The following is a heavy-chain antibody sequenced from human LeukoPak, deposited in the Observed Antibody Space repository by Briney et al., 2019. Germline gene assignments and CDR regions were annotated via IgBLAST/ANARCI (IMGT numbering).Heavy chain of an antibody. Sequence: ASVRVSCKASGYTLTNFGITWVRQAPGQGLEWMGWIAPYNGDTHYTQSLQDRVTMTTDTSTSTAYMELRSLRSDDTAVYYCASRNYYDTTGYYQFYFDYWGQGTLVTVSS. CDR2: IAPYNGDT. CDR1: GYTLTNFG. J-gene: IGHJ4*02. V-gene: IGHV1-18*01. CDR3: ASRNYYDTTGYYQFYFDY. D-gene: IGHD3-22*01.